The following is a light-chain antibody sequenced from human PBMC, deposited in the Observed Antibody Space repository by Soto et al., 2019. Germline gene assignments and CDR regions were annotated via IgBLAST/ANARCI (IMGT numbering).Light chain of an antibody. J-gene: IGLJ1*01. CDR3: RSYAGSNNYV. Sequence: QSALTQPPSASGSPGQSVTISCTGTSSDVGGYKYVSWFQQHPGKAPKLMICEVSKRPSGVPDRFSGSRSGNTASLTVSGLQAEDEADYYCRSYAGSNNYVFGTGTKVTVL. CDR1: SSDVGGYKY. CDR2: EVS. V-gene: IGLV2-8*01.